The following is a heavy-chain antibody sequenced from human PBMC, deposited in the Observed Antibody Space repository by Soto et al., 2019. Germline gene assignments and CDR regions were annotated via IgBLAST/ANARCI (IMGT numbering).Heavy chain of an antibody. J-gene: IGHJ6*02. CDR3: STSSRNEYHFAMDA. CDR1: ALSVSSSD. Sequence: EVHLVETGGGLIQPGGSLRLSCAASALSVSSSDMSWVRQASGKGLEWVSVIYSGGSTHDADSVKGRFTISRDNSKNTVHLQMNSLRVDDTAVYFCSTSSRNEYHFAMDAWGQGTTVIVSS. CDR2: IYSGGST. D-gene: IGHD6-6*01. V-gene: IGHV3-53*02.